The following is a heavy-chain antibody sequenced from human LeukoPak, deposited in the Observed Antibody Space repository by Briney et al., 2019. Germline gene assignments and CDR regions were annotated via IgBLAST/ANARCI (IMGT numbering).Heavy chain of an antibody. CDR2: ISGSGGST. Sequence: GGSLRLSCAASGFTFSSYAMSWVRQAPGKGLEWVSAISGSGGSTYYADSVKGRFTISRDNSKNTLYLQMNSLRAEDTAVYYCARVPRTGSGWYGDYYYYYGMDVWGQGTTVTVSS. CDR3: ARVPRTGSGWYGDYYYYYGMDV. D-gene: IGHD6-19*01. J-gene: IGHJ6*02. V-gene: IGHV3-23*01. CDR1: GFTFSSYA.